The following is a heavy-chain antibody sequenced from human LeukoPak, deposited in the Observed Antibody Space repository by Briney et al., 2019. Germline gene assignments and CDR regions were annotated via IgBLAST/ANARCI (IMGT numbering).Heavy chain of an antibody. D-gene: IGHD1-26*01. CDR2: ISGSGGST. J-gene: IGHJ6*03. CDR1: GFTFSSYA. V-gene: IGHV3-23*01. CDR3: AKGGVGATYYYYMDV. Sequence: VGSLRLSCAASGFTFSSYAMSWVRQAPGKGLEWVSAISGSGGSTYYADSVKGRFTISRDNSKNTLYLQMNSLRAEDTAVYYCAKGGVGATYYYYMDVWGKGTTVTVSS.